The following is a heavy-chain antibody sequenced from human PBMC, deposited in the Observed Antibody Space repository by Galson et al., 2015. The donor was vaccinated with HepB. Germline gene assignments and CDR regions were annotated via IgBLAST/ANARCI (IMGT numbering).Heavy chain of an antibody. D-gene: IGHD2-2*01. CDR2: IIPIFGTA. Sequence: SVKVSCKASGGIFDRYPINWVRQAPGQGLEWMGGIIPIFGTANYAQKFQGRVTITADESTSTAYMELSSLRSEDTAVYYCARDEAHCSSTSCYAVYYYYGMDVWGQGTTVTVSS. J-gene: IGHJ6*02. CDR3: ARDEAHCSSTSCYAVYYYYGMDV. V-gene: IGHV1-69*13. CDR1: GGIFDRYP.